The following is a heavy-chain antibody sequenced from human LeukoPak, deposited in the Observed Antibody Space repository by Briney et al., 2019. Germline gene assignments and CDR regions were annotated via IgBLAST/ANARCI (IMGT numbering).Heavy chain of an antibody. J-gene: IGHJ5*02. Sequence: ASVKVSCKASGYTFTSYHMHWVRQAPGQGLEWMGIINPSGGSTNYAQKFQGRVTITADESTSTAYMELSSLRSEDTAVYYCAREVESQLLPIFDPWGQGTLVTVSS. D-gene: IGHD2-2*01. CDR2: INPSGGST. CDR3: AREVESQLLPIFDP. CDR1: GYTFTSYH. V-gene: IGHV1-46*01.